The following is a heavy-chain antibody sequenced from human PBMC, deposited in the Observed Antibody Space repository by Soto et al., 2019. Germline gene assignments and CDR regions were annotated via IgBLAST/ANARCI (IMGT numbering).Heavy chain of an antibody. J-gene: IGHJ4*02. CDR2: ISGSGGST. V-gene: IGHV3-23*01. CDR3: AKDAYSSGWYGSYFDY. D-gene: IGHD6-19*01. CDR1: GFTFSSYA. Sequence: PGGSLRFSCAASGFTFSSYAMSWVRQAPGKGLEWVSAISGSGGSTYYADSVKGRFTISRDNSKNTLYLQMNSLRAEDTAVYYCAKDAYSSGWYGSYFDYWGQGTLVTVSS.